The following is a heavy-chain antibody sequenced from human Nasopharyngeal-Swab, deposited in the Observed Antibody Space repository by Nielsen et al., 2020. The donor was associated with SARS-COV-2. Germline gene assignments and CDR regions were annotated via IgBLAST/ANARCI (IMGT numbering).Heavy chain of an antibody. CDR3: ARESLYGPFDY. CDR2: IYYSGST. J-gene: IGHJ4*02. D-gene: IGHD2-2*02. CDR1: GGSVSSGSYY. Sequence: SETLSLTCTVSGGSVSSGSYYWSWIRQPPGKGLEWIGYIYYSGSTNYNPSLESRVTISVDTSKNQFSLKLSSVTAADTAVYYCARESLYGPFDYWGQGTLVTVSS. V-gene: IGHV4-61*01.